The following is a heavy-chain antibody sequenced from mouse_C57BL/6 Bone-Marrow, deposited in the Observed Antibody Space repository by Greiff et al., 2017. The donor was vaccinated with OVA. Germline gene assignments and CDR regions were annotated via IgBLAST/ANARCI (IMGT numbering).Heavy chain of an antibody. J-gene: IGHJ1*03. D-gene: IGHD1-1*01. Sequence: EVKLMESGPGLVKPSQSLSLTCSVTGYSITSGYYWNWIRQFPGNKLEWMGYISYDGSNNYNPSLKNRISITRDTSKNQFFLKLNSVTTEDTATYYCARSYYGSSQDFDVWGTGTTVTVSS. CDR1: GYSITSGYY. CDR2: ISYDGSN. CDR3: ARSYYGSSQDFDV. V-gene: IGHV3-6*01.